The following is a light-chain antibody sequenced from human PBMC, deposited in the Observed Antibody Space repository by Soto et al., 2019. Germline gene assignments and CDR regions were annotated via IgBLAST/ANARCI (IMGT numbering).Light chain of an antibody. J-gene: IGKJ5*01. CDR1: QDIEKN. CDR3: QQFHDLPIT. CDR2: DAS. Sequence: DIQMAQSPSSLSASLVEKVIIXYRASQDIEKNVNWYQQKPGKAPKVLIYDASTLETGVPSRFSGSRSETEFTLTISSLQSEDIATYFCQQFHDLPITFGQGTRLEIK. V-gene: IGKV1-33*01.